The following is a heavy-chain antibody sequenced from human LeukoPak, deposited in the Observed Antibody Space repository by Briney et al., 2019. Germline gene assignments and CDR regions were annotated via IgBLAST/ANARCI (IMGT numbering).Heavy chain of an antibody. Sequence: PGRSLRLSCAASGFTFSSYAMHWVRQAPGKGLEWEAVISYDGSNKYYADSVKGRFTISRDNSKNTLYLQMNSLRAEDTAVYYCARGIPMIVVVSPVDYWGQGTLVTVSS. D-gene: IGHD3-22*01. CDR3: ARGIPMIVVVSPVDY. CDR2: ISYDGSNK. J-gene: IGHJ4*02. CDR1: GFTFSSYA. V-gene: IGHV3-30-3*01.